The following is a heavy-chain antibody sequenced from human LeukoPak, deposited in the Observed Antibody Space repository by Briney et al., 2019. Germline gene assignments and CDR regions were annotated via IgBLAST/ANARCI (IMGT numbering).Heavy chain of an antibody. J-gene: IGHJ6*02. CDR2: ISWNSGSI. Sequence: GRSLRLSCAASGFTFDDYAMHWVRQAPGKGLEWVSGISWNSGSIGYADSVKGRFTISRDNAKNSLYLQMNSLRAEDTALYYCAKTSRGYSYGSDYYYGMDVWGQGTTVTVSS. V-gene: IGHV3-9*01. D-gene: IGHD5-18*01. CDR3: AKTSRGYSYGSDYYYGMDV. CDR1: GFTFDDYA.